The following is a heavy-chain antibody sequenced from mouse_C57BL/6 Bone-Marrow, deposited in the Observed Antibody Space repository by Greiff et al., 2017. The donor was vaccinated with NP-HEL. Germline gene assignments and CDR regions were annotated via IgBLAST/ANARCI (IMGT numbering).Heavy chain of an antibody. CDR2: INPSSGYT. D-gene: IGHD1-1*01. J-gene: IGHJ2*01. Sequence: VKLQESGAELARPGASVKMSCKASGYTFTSYTMHWVKQRPGQGLEWIGYINPSSGYTKYNQKFKDKATLTADKSSSTAYMQLSSLTSEDSAVYYCAREGYYGGYYFDYWGQGTTLTVSS. CDR1: GYTFTSYT. CDR3: AREGYYGGYYFDY. V-gene: IGHV1-4*01.